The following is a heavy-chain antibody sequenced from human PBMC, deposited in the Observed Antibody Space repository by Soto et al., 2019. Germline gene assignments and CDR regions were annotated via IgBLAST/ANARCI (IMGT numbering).Heavy chain of an antibody. J-gene: IGHJ4*02. D-gene: IGHD6-13*01. CDR1: GFTFSTYW. CDR3: ASDILAAGFDY. CDR2: INSDGSSA. V-gene: IGHV3-74*01. Sequence: EVQLVESGGGLVQPGGSLRLSCAASGFTFSTYWMHWVRQAPGKGLVWVSRINSDGSSATYADSVKGRFTVSRDNAKNTRYLQMNSLRAEDTAVYYCASDILAAGFDYGGQGTLVTVSS.